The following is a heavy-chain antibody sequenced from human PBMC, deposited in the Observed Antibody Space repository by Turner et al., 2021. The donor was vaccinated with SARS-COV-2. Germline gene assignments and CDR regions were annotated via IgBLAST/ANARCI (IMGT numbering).Heavy chain of an antibody. CDR2: ISWNSGSV. V-gene: IGHV3-9*01. D-gene: IGHD3-16*01. J-gene: IGHJ6*02. Sequence: EVQLVESGGGLVQPGGSLRLSCAASGLTVSSNYMSWVRQAPGKGLEWVSGISWNSGSVGYADSVKGRFTISRDNAKNSLYLQMNSLRAEDTALYYCAKDMLGNYYYYDMDVWGQGTTVTVSS. CDR3: AKDMLGNYYYYDMDV. CDR1: GLTVSSNY.